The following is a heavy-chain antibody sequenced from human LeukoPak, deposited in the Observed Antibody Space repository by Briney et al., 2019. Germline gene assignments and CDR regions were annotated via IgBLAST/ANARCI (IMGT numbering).Heavy chain of an antibody. D-gene: IGHD4-17*01. CDR2: INSDGSST. CDR1: GFTFSSYW. J-gene: IGHJ4*02. CDR3: ARDPRDYGDYNFDY. Sequence: PGGSLRLSCAASGFTFSSYWMHWVRHAPGKGLVWISRINSDGSSTSYADSVKGRFTISRDNAKNTLYLQMNSLRAEDTAVYYCARDPRDYGDYNFDYWGQGTLVTVSS. V-gene: IGHV3-74*01.